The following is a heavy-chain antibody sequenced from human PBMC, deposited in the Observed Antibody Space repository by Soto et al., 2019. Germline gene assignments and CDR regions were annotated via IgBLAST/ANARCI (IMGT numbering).Heavy chain of an antibody. D-gene: IGHD1-26*01. Sequence: PGGSLRLSCARSGFTFSSYAMNWVRQAPGKGQECVSGISAGAGSTYVEVSVKGLFIIARDNYRNTLYLQLNSVRAEDMAVYYCAKGHCSGSYVYFDDWGQGAQLTVSS. J-gene: IGHJ4*02. V-gene: IGHV3-23*01. CDR2: ISAGAGST. CDR1: GFTFSSYA. CDR3: AKGHCSGSYVYFDD.